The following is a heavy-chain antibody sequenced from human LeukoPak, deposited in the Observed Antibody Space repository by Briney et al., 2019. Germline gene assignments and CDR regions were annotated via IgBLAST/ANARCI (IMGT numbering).Heavy chain of an antibody. CDR2: INWNGGST. CDR3: ARARITIDNYYYMDV. D-gene: IGHD3-9*01. V-gene: IGHV3-20*04. J-gene: IGHJ6*03. Sequence: GGSLRLSCAASGFTFDDYGMSWVRQAPGKGLEWVSGINWNGGSTGYADSVKGRFTISRDNAKNSHYLQMKSLRAEDTALYYCARARITIDNYYYMDVWGKGTTVTVSS. CDR1: GFTFDDYG.